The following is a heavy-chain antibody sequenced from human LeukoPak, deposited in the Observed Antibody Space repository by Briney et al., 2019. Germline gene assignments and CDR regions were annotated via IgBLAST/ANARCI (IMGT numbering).Heavy chain of an antibody. D-gene: IGHD6-25*01. CDR1: GGSISSDY. V-gene: IGHV4-4*09. J-gene: IGHJ4*02. CDR2: IYASGIT. CDR3: ARLGSGWPFDY. Sequence: KPSETLSLTCTVSGGSISSDYWSWIRQPPGKGLEWIGWIYASGITNYNPSLKSRVTISVDTSKNQFSLKLISVTAADTAVYYCARLGSGWPFDYWGQGTLVTVSS.